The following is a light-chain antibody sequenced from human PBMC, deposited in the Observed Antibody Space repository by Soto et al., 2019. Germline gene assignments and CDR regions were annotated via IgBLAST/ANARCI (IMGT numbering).Light chain of an antibody. CDR3: ATWHDYYPV. Sequence: QSVLTQPPSASGTPGQRVTISCSGGTANIGTNTVNWFQHLPGSAPKLLIYTNDQRPSGVPDRFSGSRSGTSASLAISGLQSEDEADYYCATWHDYYPVFGTGTKLTV. J-gene: IGLJ1*01. V-gene: IGLV1-44*01. CDR2: TND. CDR1: TANIGTNT.